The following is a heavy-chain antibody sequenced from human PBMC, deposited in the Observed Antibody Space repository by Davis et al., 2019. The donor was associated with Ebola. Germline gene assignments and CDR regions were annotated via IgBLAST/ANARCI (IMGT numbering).Heavy chain of an antibody. V-gene: IGHV1-69*13. CDR1: GGTFNNYG. Sequence: SVKVSCKASGGTFNNYGIYWVRQAPGQGLEWMGGIIPIFGTANYAQKFQGRVTITADESTSTAYMELSSLRSEDTAVYYCARPATVTARGDFDYWGQGTLVTVSS. J-gene: IGHJ4*02. D-gene: IGHD4-17*01. CDR2: IIPIFGTA. CDR3: ARPATVTARGDFDY.